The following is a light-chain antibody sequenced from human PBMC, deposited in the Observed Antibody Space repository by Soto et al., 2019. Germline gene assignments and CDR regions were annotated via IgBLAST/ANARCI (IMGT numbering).Light chain of an antibody. CDR3: LQLNRYPLT. CDR2: SAS. V-gene: IGKV1-9*01. CDR1: QPISNY. J-gene: IGKJ4*01. Sequence: DIPLTQSPSFLSASVGDRVTITCRASQPISNYLAWYQQRPGEVPKLLIYSASTLQSGVPSRFSGSGGGSWTEFSLTISALQPEDFATYYCLQLNRYPLTFGGGTKVDI.